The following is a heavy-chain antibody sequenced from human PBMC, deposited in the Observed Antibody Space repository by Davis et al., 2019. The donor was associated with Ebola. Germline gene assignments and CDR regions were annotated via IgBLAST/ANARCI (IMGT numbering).Heavy chain of an antibody. CDR1: GFTFSNYM. CDR2: ISYDGSNK. Sequence: GESLKISCAASGFTFSNYMMSWVRQAPGKGLEWVAVISYDGSNKYYADSVKGRFTISRDNSRNTLYLQMNSLRAEDTALYYCAKGGSSWTRFDFWGQGTLVTVSS. CDR3: AKGGSSWTRFDF. D-gene: IGHD6-13*01. J-gene: IGHJ4*02. V-gene: IGHV3-30-3*01.